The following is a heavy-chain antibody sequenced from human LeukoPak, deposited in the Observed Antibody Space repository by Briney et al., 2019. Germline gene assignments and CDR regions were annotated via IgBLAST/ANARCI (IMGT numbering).Heavy chain of an antibody. J-gene: IGHJ6*03. CDR1: GFTFSSYW. CDR2: INSDGSST. V-gene: IGHV3-74*01. CDR3: ASYCSSTSCKGEIYYYMDV. D-gene: IGHD2-2*01. Sequence: GGSLRLSCAASGFTFSSYWMHWVRQAPGKGLVWVSRINSDGSSTSYADSVKGRFTISRDNAKNTLYLQMNSLRAEDTAVYYCASYCSSTSCKGEIYYYMDVWGKGTTVTVSS.